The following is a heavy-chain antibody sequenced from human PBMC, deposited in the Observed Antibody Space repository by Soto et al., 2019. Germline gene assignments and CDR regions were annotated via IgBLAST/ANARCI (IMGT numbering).Heavy chain of an antibody. J-gene: IGHJ6*02. CDR1: GFTFDDYA. V-gene: IGHV3-49*03. Sequence: GGSLRLSCTASGFTFDDYAMSWFRQAPGKGLEWVGFIRSKAYVGTTQYAASVKGRFTISRDDSKSIAYLQMNSLKTEDTAVYYCTRQRDCSSTSCLDSYSTDMDVWGQGNALTVS. CDR3: TRQRDCSSTSCLDSYSTDMDV. CDR2: IRSKAYVGTT. D-gene: IGHD2-2*01.